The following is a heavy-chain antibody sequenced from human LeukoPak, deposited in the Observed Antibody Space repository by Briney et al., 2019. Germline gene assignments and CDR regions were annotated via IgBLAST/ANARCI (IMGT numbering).Heavy chain of an antibody. CDR1: GFTFSSYA. Sequence: GRSLRLSCAASGFTFSSYATHWVRQAPGKGLEWVAVISYDGSNKYYADSVKGRFTISRDNSKNTLYLQMNSLRAEDTAVYYCARGWPYYDFWSGSGDKFDYWGQGTLVTVSS. J-gene: IGHJ4*02. D-gene: IGHD3-3*01. CDR2: ISYDGSNK. V-gene: IGHV3-30-3*01. CDR3: ARGWPYYDFWSGSGDKFDY.